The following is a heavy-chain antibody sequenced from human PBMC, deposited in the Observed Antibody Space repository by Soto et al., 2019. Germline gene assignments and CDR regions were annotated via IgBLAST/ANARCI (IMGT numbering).Heavy chain of an antibody. CDR1: GFTFSSYS. CDR3: AREYCSSTSCLNWFDP. J-gene: IGHJ5*02. D-gene: IGHD2-2*01. Sequence: GGSLRLSCAASGFTFSSYSMNWVRQAPGKGLEWVSYISSSSSTIYYADSVKGRFTISRDNAKNSLYLQMNSLRAEDTAVYYCAREYCSSTSCLNWFDPWGQGTLV. CDR2: ISSSSSTI. V-gene: IGHV3-48*01.